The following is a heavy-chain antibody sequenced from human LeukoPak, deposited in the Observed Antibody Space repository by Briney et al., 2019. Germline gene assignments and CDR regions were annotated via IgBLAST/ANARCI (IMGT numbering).Heavy chain of an antibody. V-gene: IGHV3-15*01. D-gene: IGHD2-15*01. CDR1: GFSFSDAW. J-gene: IGHJ4*02. CDR2: IKSSGDGGTT. Sequence: GSHRISCEASGFSFSDAWMSWVRQAPGKGLEWVGRIKSSGDGGTTDYTAPVKGRFTISRDDSRNTVFLQMNTLKTEDTAVYYCTTDGGYWGQGTLVTVSS. CDR3: TTDGGY.